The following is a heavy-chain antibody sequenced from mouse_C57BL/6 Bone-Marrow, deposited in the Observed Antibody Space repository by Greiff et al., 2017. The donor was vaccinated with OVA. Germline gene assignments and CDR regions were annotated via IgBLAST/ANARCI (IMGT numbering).Heavy chain of an antibody. CDR1: GYTFTDYY. J-gene: IGHJ1*03. CDR3: AKEGYSCYWNFDV. V-gene: IGHV1-26*01. CDR2: INPNNGGT. Sequence: EVQLQQSGPELVKPGASVKISCKASGYTFTDYYMNWVKQSHGKSLEWIGDINPNNGGTSYNQKFKGKATLTVDKSSSTAYMELRSLTSEDSAVYYCAKEGYSCYWNFDVWGTGTTVTVSS. D-gene: IGHD2-12*01.